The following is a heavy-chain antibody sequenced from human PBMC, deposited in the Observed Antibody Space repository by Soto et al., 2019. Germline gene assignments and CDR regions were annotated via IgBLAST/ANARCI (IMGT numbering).Heavy chain of an antibody. CDR2: INIKSGDT. J-gene: IGHJ6*02. CDR3: ARAGDYWAMAV. CDR1: GYTFTGYY. D-gene: IGHD3-10*01. V-gene: IGHV1-2*04. Sequence: VKLSRKASGYTFTGYYMHWVRQAPGQGLEWLGWINIKSGDTAYAQSFQDWVTMTRDTSINTAYMELRRLRSVDTVVYYCARAGDYWAMAVWGQGTTVTVSS.